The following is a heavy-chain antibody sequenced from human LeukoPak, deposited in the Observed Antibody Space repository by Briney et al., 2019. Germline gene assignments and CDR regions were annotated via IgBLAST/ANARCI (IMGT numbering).Heavy chain of an antibody. J-gene: IGHJ4*02. D-gene: IGHD6-6*01. CDR3: AREASIVVRCSDY. Sequence: GKSLRLSCVASGFTFSSYGMHWVRQAPGKGLEWVAVISNDGSNKYYANSVKGRFTISRDNSKNTLYLQMGSLRAEDMAVYYCAREASIVVRCSDYWGQGTLVTVSS. CDR1: GFTFSSYG. CDR2: ISNDGSNK. V-gene: IGHV3-30*03.